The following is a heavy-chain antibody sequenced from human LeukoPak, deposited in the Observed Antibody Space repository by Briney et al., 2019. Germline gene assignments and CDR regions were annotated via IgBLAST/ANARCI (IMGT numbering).Heavy chain of an antibody. CDR2: ISGSGYST. J-gene: IGHJ4*02. Sequence: GGSLRLSCAASGSTFSSYAMSWVRQAPGKGLEWVSAISGSGYSTYYADSVKGRFTISRDNSKNTLYLQMNSLRAEDTALYFCAQWSRYFDYWGQGTLVTVSS. CDR3: AQWSRYFDY. V-gene: IGHV3-23*01. CDR1: GSTFSSYA. D-gene: IGHD1-26*01.